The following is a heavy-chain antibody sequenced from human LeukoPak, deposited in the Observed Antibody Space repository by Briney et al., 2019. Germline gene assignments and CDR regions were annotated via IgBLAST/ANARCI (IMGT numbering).Heavy chain of an antibody. CDR1: GFTFSNYG. D-gene: IGHD5-18*01. CDR2: IWYDGSDR. V-gene: IGHV3-33*01. Sequence: PGGSLRLSCAASGFTFSNYGMNWVRQAPGKGLEWVAVIWYDGSDRYYADSVKGRFTISRDNSRNTLYLQMNSLRAEDTAVYYCARGYSYGELNWFDPWGQGTLVTVSS. CDR3: ARGYSYGELNWFDP. J-gene: IGHJ5*02.